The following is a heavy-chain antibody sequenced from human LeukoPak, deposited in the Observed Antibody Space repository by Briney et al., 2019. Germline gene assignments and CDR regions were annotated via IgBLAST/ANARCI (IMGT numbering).Heavy chain of an antibody. CDR3: ARGLNGDYY. J-gene: IGHJ4*02. CDR1: GFTFNSYW. D-gene: IGHD2-21*02. CDR2: INRDGTTT. Sequence: GGSLRLSCAAPGFTFNSYWLLWVHQAPGKGLVWVSRINRDGTTTAYADSVKGRFTISRDNAKNTLYLQMNSLRAEDTAAYYCARGLNGDYYWGQGTLVTVSS. V-gene: IGHV3-74*01.